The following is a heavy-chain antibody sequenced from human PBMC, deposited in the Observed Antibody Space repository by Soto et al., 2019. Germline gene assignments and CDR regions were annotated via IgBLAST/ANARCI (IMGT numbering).Heavy chain of an antibody. J-gene: IGHJ6*02. D-gene: IGHD3-10*01. V-gene: IGHV4-61*01. CDR2: IYFSGRT. CDR3: ARDEMRVGSGSYYGDMDV. Sequence: SETLSLTCTVSGGSVSGGSYYWNWIRQPPGKGLEWIGYIYFSGRTNYKPSLKSRVTISIDTSKNQFSLKLTSATAADTAVYYCARDEMRVGSGSYYGDMDVWGQGTPVTVS. CDR1: GGSVSGGSYY.